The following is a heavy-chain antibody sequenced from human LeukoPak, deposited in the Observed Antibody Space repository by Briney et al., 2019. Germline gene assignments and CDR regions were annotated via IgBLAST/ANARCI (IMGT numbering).Heavy chain of an antibody. CDR2: INPNSGGT. Sequence: ASVKVSCKASGYTFTGYYMHWVRQAPGQGLEWMGWINPNSGGTNYAQKFQGRVTMTRDTSISTAYMELSRLRSDDTAVYYCARDPEYSYGYSLDYWGQGTLVTVSS. D-gene: IGHD5-18*01. CDR3: ARDPEYSYGYSLDY. J-gene: IGHJ4*02. CDR1: GYTFTGYY. V-gene: IGHV1-2*02.